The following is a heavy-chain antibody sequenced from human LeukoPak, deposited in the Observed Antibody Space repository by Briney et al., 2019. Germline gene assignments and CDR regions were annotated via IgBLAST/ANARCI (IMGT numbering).Heavy chain of an antibody. CDR3: AKDLLGATSY. V-gene: IGHV3-30*02. CDR2: IRYDGINK. D-gene: IGHD1-26*01. CDR1: GFIFSNDG. Sequence: PGGSLKLSCAASGFIFSNDGTHWVRQAPGKGLEWVAFIRYDGINKYYADSVKGRFTISRDNSKNTLYLQMNSLRGEDTALYYCAKDLLGATSYWGQGTLVTVSS. J-gene: IGHJ4*02.